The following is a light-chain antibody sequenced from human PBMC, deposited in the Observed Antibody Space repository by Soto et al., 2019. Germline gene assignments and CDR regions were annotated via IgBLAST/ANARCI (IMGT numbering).Light chain of an antibody. CDR1: QSVSSN. Sequence: EIVMTQSPATLSVSPGERATLSCRASQSVSSNLAWYQQKPAQAPRLLIYGASTRATGIPARFSGSGSGTELTLTISSMQSEDFAVYYCQQYNNWTPIVTFGPGTKVDIK. V-gene: IGKV3-15*01. J-gene: IGKJ3*01. CDR3: QQYNNWTPIVT. CDR2: GAS.